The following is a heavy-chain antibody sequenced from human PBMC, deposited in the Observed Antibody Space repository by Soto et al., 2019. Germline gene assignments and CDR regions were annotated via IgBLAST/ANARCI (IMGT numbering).Heavy chain of an antibody. J-gene: IGHJ5*02. CDR1: GYALTELC. Sequence: SVKVSCKVSGYALTELCMDWVRQAQGKGLEWMGGFDPEDGETIYAQKFQGRVTMTEDTSTDTAYMELSSLRYEDTAVYYCATINYYDSQFGPWGAGRGWFDPWGQGTLVTVSS. D-gene: IGHD3-22*01. V-gene: IGHV1-24*01. CDR2: FDPEDGET. CDR3: ATINYYDSQFGPWGAGRGWFDP.